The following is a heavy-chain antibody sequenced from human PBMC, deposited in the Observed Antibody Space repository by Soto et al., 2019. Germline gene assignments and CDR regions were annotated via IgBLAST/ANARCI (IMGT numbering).Heavy chain of an antibody. CDR2: MNPNSGNT. CDR1: GYTFNNYD. CDR3: AREQQLVWCQTGGFWFDP. D-gene: IGHD6-13*01. V-gene: IGHV1-8*02. Sequence: VASVKVSCKASGYTFNNYDIHWVRQAPGHGLEWMGWMNPNSGNTGYAQNFRGRVTMTQNTAIGTAYMELSSLRSDDTAVYYCAREQQLVWCQTGGFWFDPWGQGTLVTVSS. J-gene: IGHJ5*02.